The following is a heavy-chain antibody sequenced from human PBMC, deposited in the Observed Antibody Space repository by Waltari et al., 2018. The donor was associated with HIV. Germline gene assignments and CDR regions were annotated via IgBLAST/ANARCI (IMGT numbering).Heavy chain of an antibody. J-gene: IGHJ3*02. Sequence: EVQLVESGGGLVKPGGSLSLSCPPSGFPFRSFSLNWVRQAPGKGLEWVSSISGSPSYIYYADSVKGRFTISRDNAKNSLYLQMNSLRAEDTAVYYCARDPGGNYDSFAFDIWGQGTMVTVSS. CDR3: ARDPGGNYDSFAFDI. CDR1: GFPFRSFS. V-gene: IGHV3-21*01. D-gene: IGHD3-22*01. CDR2: ISGSPSYI.